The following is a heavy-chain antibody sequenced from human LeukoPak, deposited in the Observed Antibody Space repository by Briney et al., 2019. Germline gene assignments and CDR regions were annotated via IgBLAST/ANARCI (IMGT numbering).Heavy chain of an antibody. J-gene: IGHJ2*01. CDR2: IYYSGNT. CDR3: ARLRDP. Sequence: SETLSLTCTVSGGSISVYYWSWIRQPPGKGLEWIGYIYYSGNTNYNPSLKSRVSMSVDTSKNQFSLKLSSVTAADTAVYYCARLRDPWGRGTLVTVSS. V-gene: IGHV4-59*08. CDR1: GGSISVYY.